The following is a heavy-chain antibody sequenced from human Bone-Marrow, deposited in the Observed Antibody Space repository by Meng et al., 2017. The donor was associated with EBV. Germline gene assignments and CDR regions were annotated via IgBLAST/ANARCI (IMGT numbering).Heavy chain of an antibody. CDR3: ASESGRGYTPDY. Sequence: QVQLVQSGAEVKKXXSSVKVSCETSGGTFSSDAISWVRQAPGQGLEWMGGLIPMLGAPNYAQKFQDRVTIIADKSTSIHYMELSSLRSDDTAVYYCASESGRGYTPDYWGRGTLVTVSS. CDR2: LIPMLGAP. V-gene: IGHV1-69*06. CDR1: GGTFSSDA. J-gene: IGHJ4*02. D-gene: IGHD3-10*01.